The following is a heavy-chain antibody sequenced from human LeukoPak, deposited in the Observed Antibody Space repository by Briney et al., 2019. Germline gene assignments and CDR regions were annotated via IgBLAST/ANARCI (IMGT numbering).Heavy chain of an antibody. D-gene: IGHD6-13*01. V-gene: IGHV3-7*01. CDR3: ARWAIAAAGTIDY. J-gene: IGHJ4*02. CDR1: GFTFSSYW. CDR2: IKKDVSEK. Sequence: GGSLRLSCAASGFTFSSYWMSWVRQAPGKGLEWVANIKKDVSEKYYVDSVKGRFTISRDNAKNSLYLQMNSLRAEDTAVYYCARWAIAAAGTIDYWGQGTLVTVSS.